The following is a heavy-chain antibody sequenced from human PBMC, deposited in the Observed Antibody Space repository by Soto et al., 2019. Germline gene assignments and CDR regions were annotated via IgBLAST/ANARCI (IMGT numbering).Heavy chain of an antibody. Sequence: QVQLVQSGAEVKKPGSSVKVSCKASGGTFSSYAISWVRQAPGQGHEWMGGIIPIFGTANYAQKFQGRVTITADESTSTAYMELSSLRSEDTAVYYCARAALAYCSGGSCYSGVGYWGQGTLVTVSS. CDR2: IIPIFGTA. CDR3: ARAALAYCSGGSCYSGVGY. CDR1: GGTFSSYA. J-gene: IGHJ4*02. D-gene: IGHD2-15*01. V-gene: IGHV1-69*01.